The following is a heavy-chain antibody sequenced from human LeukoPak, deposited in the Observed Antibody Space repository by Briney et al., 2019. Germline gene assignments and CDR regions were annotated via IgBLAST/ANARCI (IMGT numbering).Heavy chain of an antibody. Sequence: GGSLRLSCAASGLTVSSNYMNWVRQAPGKGLEWVSVIYSDGNTYYADSVKGRFTISRDNSKNTLYLQMNSLRAEDTAVYYCARGVGYCSGGSCHYYFDYWGQGTLVTVSS. CDR3: ARGVGYCSGGSCHYYFDY. V-gene: IGHV3-53*05. D-gene: IGHD2-15*01. CDR1: GLTVSSNY. CDR2: IYSDGNT. J-gene: IGHJ4*02.